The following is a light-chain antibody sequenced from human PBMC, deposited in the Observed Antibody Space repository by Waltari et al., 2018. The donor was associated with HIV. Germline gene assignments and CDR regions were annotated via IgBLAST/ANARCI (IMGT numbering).Light chain of an antibody. Sequence: EIVMTQSPATLSVSPGERAPLSCRASQSIHSNLAWYHQKPGQAPRLLIYGASTRATGIPLRFSGSGSGTDFSLTISSLQSEDFAIYYCQQYNNWPPYTFGQGTKLEIK. J-gene: IGKJ2*01. CDR2: GAS. CDR3: QQYNNWPPYT. CDR1: QSIHSN. V-gene: IGKV3-15*01.